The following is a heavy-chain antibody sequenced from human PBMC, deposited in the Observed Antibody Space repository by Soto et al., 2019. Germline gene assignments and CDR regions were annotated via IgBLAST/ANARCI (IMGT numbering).Heavy chain of an antibody. Sequence: SETLSLTCAVSGGSISSSSYYWGWIRQPPGKGLEWIGSIYYSGSTYYNPSLKSRVTISVDTSKNQFSLKLSSVTAADTAVYYCARRQSSSWYGLWGQGTLVTVSS. V-gene: IGHV4-39*01. D-gene: IGHD6-13*01. CDR1: GGSISSSSYY. J-gene: IGHJ4*02. CDR2: IYYSGST. CDR3: ARRQSSSWYGL.